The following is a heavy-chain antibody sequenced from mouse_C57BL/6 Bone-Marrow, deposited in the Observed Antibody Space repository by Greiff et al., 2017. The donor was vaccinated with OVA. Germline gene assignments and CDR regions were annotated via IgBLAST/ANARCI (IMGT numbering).Heavy chain of an antibody. CDR2: IYPGSGNT. Sequence: VKLVESGPELVKPGASVKISCKASGYSFTSYYIHWVKQRPGQGLEWIGWIYPGSGNTKYNEKFKGKATLTADTSSSTAYMQLSSLTSEDSAVYYCALLWSFYWGQGTTLTVSS. J-gene: IGHJ2*01. CDR3: ALLWSFY. V-gene: IGHV1-66*01. CDR1: GYSFTSYY. D-gene: IGHD2-1*01.